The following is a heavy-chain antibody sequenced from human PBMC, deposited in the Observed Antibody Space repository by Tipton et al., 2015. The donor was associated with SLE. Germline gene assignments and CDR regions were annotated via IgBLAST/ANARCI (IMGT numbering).Heavy chain of an antibody. CDR1: GDTFTEYG. CDR3: ARDRSVGTWFHYGLDV. J-gene: IGHJ6*02. V-gene: IGHV1-3*01. D-gene: IGHD6-13*01. Sequence: QSGPEVKKPGASVKVSCKASGDTFTEYGMHWVRQAPGQGLEWMGWIHPGNGVTRYSQKFQDRVTISSDATTAYMELSSLRSEDTAIYFCARDRSVGTWFHYGLDVWGQGTTVTVSS. CDR2: IHPGNGVT.